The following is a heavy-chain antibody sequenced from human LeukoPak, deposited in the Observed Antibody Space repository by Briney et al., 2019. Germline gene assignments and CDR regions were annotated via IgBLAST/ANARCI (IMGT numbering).Heavy chain of an antibody. Sequence: SETLSLTCSVSDYSISNGYYWGWIRQPPGKGLEWIGNIYHNGNTYYNPSLKSRVTISLDTSKNQFSLKLSSVTAADTAMYYCARGRSNGWFYWGQGTLVTVSS. V-gene: IGHV4-38-2*02. CDR1: DYSISNGYY. CDR3: ARGRSNGWFY. D-gene: IGHD2-8*01. CDR2: IYHNGNT. J-gene: IGHJ4*02.